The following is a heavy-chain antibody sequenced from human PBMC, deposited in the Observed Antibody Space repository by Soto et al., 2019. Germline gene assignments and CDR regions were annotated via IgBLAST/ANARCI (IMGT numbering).Heavy chain of an antibody. CDR2: IYWDDDK. CDR1: GFSHSTREVG. CDR3: AHRSIARSGGGFDF. D-gene: IGHD3-16*01. J-gene: IGHJ3*01. V-gene: IGHV2-5*02. Sequence: QITLKESGPTLVKPTQTLTLTCSVSGFSHSTREVGVGWIRQPPVKVLEWLAIIYWDDDKRYSPSLKSRLTITKDTSENQVVLTMTNMDTVDTATYFCAHRSIARSGGGFDFWGQGTMVTVSS.